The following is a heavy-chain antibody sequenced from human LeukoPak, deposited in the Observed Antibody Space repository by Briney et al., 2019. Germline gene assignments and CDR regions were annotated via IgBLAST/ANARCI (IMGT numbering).Heavy chain of an antibody. J-gene: IGHJ4*02. CDR3: ARNPGGKFDF. CDR1: GFTFRTYC. Sequence: GGSLRLSCEGSGFTFRTYCMSWVRQAPGKGLEWVANIKQDESEKYYVDSVKGRFTISRDNAKSSLYLQMNSLRAEDTAVYYCARNPGGKFDFWGQGALVTDSS. D-gene: IGHD3-16*01. CDR2: IKQDESEK. V-gene: IGHV3-7*01.